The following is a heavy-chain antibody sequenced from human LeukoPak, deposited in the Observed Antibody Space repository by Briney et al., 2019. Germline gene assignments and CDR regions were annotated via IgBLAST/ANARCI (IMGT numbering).Heavy chain of an antibody. J-gene: IGHJ4*02. CDR3: TREGGSWRPLDY. V-gene: IGHV4-4*02. D-gene: IGHD3-10*01. Sequence: PSGTLSLTCDVSGGSITQTNYWTWVRPPPGKGLEWIGEVNLQGGTNYNPSLLRRVAISVDTSANHVSLQMTSVTAADTAVYYCTREGGSWRPLDYSGQGTLVTVSS. CDR1: GGSITQTNY. CDR2: VNLQGGT.